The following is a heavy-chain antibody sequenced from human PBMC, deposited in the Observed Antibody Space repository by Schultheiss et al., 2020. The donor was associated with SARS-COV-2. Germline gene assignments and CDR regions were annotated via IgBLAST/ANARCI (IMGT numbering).Heavy chain of an antibody. J-gene: IGHJ6*03. D-gene: IGHD6-19*01. CDR3: ASLQWLGNYYYYMDV. V-gene: IGHV3-23*01. CDR1: GFTFSSYA. CDR2: ISGSGGST. Sequence: GESLKISCAASGFTFSSYAMSWVRQAPGKGLEWVSAISGSGGSTYYADSVKGRFTISRDNSKNTLYLQMNSLRAEDTAVYYCASLQWLGNYYYYMDVWGKGTTVTVSS.